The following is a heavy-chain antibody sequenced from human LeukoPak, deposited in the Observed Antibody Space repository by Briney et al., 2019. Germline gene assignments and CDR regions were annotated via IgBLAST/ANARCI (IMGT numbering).Heavy chain of an antibody. D-gene: IGHD5-24*01. CDR3: ARGRDGYNSELDY. CDR2: INPNSGGT. CDR1: GYTFTGYY. V-gene: IGHV1-2*02. J-gene: IGHJ4*02. Sequence: ASVKVSCKASGYTFTGYYMHWVRQAPGQGLEWMGWINPNSGGTNYAQNFQGRVTMTSDSSITSAYMEVNRLRSDDTAFYYCARGRDGYNSELDYWGQGTLVTVSS.